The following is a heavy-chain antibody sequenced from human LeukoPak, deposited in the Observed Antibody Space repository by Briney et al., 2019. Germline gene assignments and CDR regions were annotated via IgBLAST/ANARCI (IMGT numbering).Heavy chain of an antibody. CDR3: ARDGPGPTHHF. CDR2: LYSSGST. V-gene: IGHV4-4*07. D-gene: IGHD2-15*01. CDR1: GGSINSYY. J-gene: IGHJ4*02. Sequence: SETLSLTCTVSGGSINSYYWSWIRQPAGKGLEWIGRLYSSGSTIFNPSLNSRVTMSVDTSKNQLSLNLSSVTAADTAVYYCARDGPGPTHHFWGQGTLVTVSS.